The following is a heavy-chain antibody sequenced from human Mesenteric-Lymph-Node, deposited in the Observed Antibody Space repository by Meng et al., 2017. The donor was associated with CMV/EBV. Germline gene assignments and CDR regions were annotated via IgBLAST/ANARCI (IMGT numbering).Heavy chain of an antibody. Sequence: SETLSLTCTVFSGSIRSRDHYWTWIRQPPGKGLEWIGYIYYSGPTYYNPSLKSRLTMSVDTSKNQFSLNLSSVTAADTAVYYCARGLRDVAFGVNWFDPWGQGTLVTVSS. J-gene: IGHJ5*02. D-gene: IGHD3-3*01. CDR3: ARGLRDVAFGVNWFDP. CDR1: SGSIRSRDHY. CDR2: IYYSGPT. V-gene: IGHV4-30-4*08.